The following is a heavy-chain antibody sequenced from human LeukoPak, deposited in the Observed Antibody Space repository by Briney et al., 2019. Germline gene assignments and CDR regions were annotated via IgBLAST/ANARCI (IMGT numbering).Heavy chain of an antibody. Sequence: SETLSLTCTVSGGSISSSSYYWGWIRQPPGKGLEWIGSIYYSGSTYYNPSLKSRVTISVDTSKNQFSLKLSSVTAADTAVYYCARGRVLREPWGQGTLVTVSS. CDR1: GGSISSSSYY. CDR3: ARGRVLREP. J-gene: IGHJ5*02. D-gene: IGHD2/OR15-2a*01. V-gene: IGHV4-39*01. CDR2: IYYSGST.